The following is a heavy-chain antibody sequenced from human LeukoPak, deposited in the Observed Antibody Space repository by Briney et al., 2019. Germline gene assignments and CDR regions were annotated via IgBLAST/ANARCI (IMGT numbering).Heavy chain of an antibody. J-gene: IGHJ4*02. D-gene: IGHD6-19*01. CDR1: GFTFSSYS. CDR2: ISSSSSYI. V-gene: IGHV3-21*01. CDR3: ARDSSGWPPADY. Sequence: GGSLRLSCAASGFTFSSYSMNWVRQAPGKWLEWVSSISSSSSYIYYADSVKGRFTTSRDNAKNSLYLQMNSLRAEDTAVYYCARDSSGWPPADYWGQGTLVTVSS.